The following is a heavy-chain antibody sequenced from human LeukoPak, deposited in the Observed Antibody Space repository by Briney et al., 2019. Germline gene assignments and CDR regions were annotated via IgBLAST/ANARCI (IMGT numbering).Heavy chain of an antibody. CDR2: ISYDGSNK. V-gene: IGHV3-30*04. CDR3: ARDGEGGYSYGYNYFDY. CDR1: GFTFSNYA. J-gene: IGHJ4*02. Sequence: GGSLRLSCAASGFTFSNYAMHWVRQAPGKGLEWVAVISYDGSNKYYADSVKGRFTISRDNSKNTLYLQMNSLRAEDTAVYYCARDGEGGYSYGYNYFDYWGQGTLVTVSS. D-gene: IGHD5-18*01.